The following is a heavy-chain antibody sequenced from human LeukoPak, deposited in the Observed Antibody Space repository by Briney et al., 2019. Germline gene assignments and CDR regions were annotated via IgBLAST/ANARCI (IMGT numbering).Heavy chain of an antibody. J-gene: IGHJ6*02. D-gene: IGHD3-3*01. V-gene: IGHV1-2*02. CDR1: GHTFTGNY. CDR3: AGRGVVIEGYGMDV. Sequence: ASVKVSCKVSGHTFTGNYIHWVRQAPGQGHEWMEWINPDGGGTDYAHKFQGRVTMTRDTPTSTAYMGLTRLDSDDTAVYYCAGRGVVIEGYGMDVWGQGTTVTASS. CDR2: INPDGGGT.